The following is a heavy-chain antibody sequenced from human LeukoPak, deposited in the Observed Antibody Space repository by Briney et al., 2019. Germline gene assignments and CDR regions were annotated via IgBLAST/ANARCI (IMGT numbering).Heavy chain of an antibody. J-gene: IGHJ4*02. CDR3: ARDCPSYGDCHFDY. CDR1: GFTFSNYA. V-gene: IGHV3-23*01. Sequence: GGSLRLSCAASGFTFSNYAMSWVRQAPGKGLEWASGISGSGGSTYYADSVKGRFTLSRDNSKNTLYLQMNSLRAEDTAIYYCARDCPSYGDCHFDYWGQGTLVIVSS. D-gene: IGHD4-17*01. CDR2: ISGSGGST.